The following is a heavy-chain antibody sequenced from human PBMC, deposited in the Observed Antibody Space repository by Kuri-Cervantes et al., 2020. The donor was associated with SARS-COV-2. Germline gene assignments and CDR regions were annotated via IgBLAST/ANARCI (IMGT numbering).Heavy chain of an antibody. V-gene: IGHV3-30*04. Sequence: GGSLRLSCAASGFTFSSYAMHWVRQAPGKGLEWVAGISYDGSNKYYADSVKGRFTISRDNSKNTLYLQMNSLRAEDTAVYYCARVWTNYYGSGSYHRYYYYYGMDVWGQGTTVTVSS. D-gene: IGHD3-10*01. CDR2: ISYDGSNK. CDR1: GFTFSSYA. CDR3: ARVWTNYYGSGSYHRYYYYYGMDV. J-gene: IGHJ6*02.